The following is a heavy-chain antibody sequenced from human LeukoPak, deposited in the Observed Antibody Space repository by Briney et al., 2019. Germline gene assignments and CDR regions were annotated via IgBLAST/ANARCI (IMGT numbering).Heavy chain of an antibody. J-gene: IGHJ4*02. CDR2: ISGSGGST. CDR3: AKGGYCTNGVCYELDY. Sequence: GGSLRLSCAASGFTFSSYAMSWVRQAPGKGLEWVSAISGSGGSTYYADSVKGRFTISRDNSKNTLNLQMNSLRAEDTAVYYCAKGGYCTNGVCYELDYWGQGTLVTVSS. D-gene: IGHD2-8*01. V-gene: IGHV3-23*01. CDR1: GFTFSSYA.